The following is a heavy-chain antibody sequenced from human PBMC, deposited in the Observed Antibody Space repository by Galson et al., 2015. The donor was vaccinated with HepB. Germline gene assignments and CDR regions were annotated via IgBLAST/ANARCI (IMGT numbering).Heavy chain of an antibody. CDR1: GFTFSRYG. D-gene: IGHD6-19*01. Sequence: SLRLSCAASGFTFSRYGMHWVRQAPGKGLEWVAAIWYDGSNKYYADSVKGRFTISRDNSENTLYLQMNSLRAEDTVVYYCARDPGGYSSGWAPFECWGQGTPVIVSS. J-gene: IGHJ4*02. CDR2: IWYDGSNK. CDR3: ARDPGGYSSGWAPFEC. V-gene: IGHV3-33*01.